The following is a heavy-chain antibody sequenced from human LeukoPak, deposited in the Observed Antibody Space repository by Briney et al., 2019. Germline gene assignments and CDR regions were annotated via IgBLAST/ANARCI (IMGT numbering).Heavy chain of an antibody. CDR2: ISNNGGST. J-gene: IGHJ4*02. CDR3: ARYHYDILTGYLRTFDY. D-gene: IGHD3-9*01. V-gene: IGHV3-64*01. CDR1: GFTFSSYA. Sequence: GGSLRLSCAASGFTFSSYAMHWVRQAPGKGLEYVPAISNNGGSTYYANSVKDRFTISRDNFKNTLFLQMGSLRAEDMAVYYCARYHYDILTGYLRTFDYWGQGTLVTVSS.